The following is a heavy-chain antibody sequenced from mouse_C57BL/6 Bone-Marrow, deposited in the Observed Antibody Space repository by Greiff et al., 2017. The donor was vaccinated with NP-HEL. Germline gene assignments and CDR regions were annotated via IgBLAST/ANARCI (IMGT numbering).Heavy chain of an antibody. CDR3: VLFYYGAY. CDR1: GFNIKDSY. V-gene: IGHV14-3*01. CDR2: IDPENGNT. J-gene: IGHJ2*01. Sequence: EVKLVESVAELVRPGASVKLSCTASGFNIKDSYMHWVKQRPEQGLEWIGRIDPENGNTKYAPKFQGQATITADTSSNTAYLQLSSLTSDDTSIYYCVLFYYGAYWGQGTPLTVSS.